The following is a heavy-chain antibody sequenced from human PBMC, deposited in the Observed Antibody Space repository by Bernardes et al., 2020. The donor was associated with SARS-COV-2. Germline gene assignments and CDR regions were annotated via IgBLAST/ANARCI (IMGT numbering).Heavy chain of an antibody. V-gene: IGHV1-24*01. J-gene: IGHJ2*01. CDR2: FDPEDGQP. Sequence: ASVKVSCKVSGDTLSELSMHWVRQAPGKGLEWLGGFDPEDGQPVYAQKFQGRVTMTEDRSSDTVYMVLSSLRSEDTAVYYCASGMATVTYWYFDVWGRGTLVAVSS. CDR1: GDTLSELS. CDR3: ASGMATVTYWYFDV. D-gene: IGHD6-13*01.